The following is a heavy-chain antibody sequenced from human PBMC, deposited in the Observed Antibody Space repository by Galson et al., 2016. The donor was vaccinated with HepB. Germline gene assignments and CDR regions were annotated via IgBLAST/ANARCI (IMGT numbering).Heavy chain of an antibody. CDR3: ARGGSGTYFENYYYGMDV. V-gene: IGHV1-18*01. D-gene: IGHD1-26*01. Sequence: SVKVSCKASGYTFTSFGITWVRQAPGQGLEWMGWISAYNGYTNYAQKLQGRVTMTTHTSTSTVYMELRSLRSDDTAVYYCARGGSGTYFENYYYGMDVWGQGTTVTVSS. CDR2: ISAYNGYT. CDR1: GYTFTSFG. J-gene: IGHJ6*02.